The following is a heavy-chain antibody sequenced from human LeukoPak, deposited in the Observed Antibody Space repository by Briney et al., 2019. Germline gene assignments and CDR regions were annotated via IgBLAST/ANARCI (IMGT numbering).Heavy chain of an antibody. CDR1: GFTFSSYA. Sequence: GGSLKLSCAASGFTFSSYAMHWVRQAPGKGLEWVAVISYDGSNKYYADSVKGRFTISRDNSKNTLYLQMNSLRAEDTAVYYCAREPSYYFDYWGQGTLVTVSS. J-gene: IGHJ4*02. CDR3: AREPSYYFDY. CDR2: ISYDGSNK. V-gene: IGHV3-30-3*01.